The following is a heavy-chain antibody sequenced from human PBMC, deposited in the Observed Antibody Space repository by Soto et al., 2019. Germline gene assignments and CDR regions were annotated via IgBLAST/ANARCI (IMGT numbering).Heavy chain of an antibody. CDR3: AIGGRGWYGDYFDY. V-gene: IGHV1-69*02. CDR2: IIPILGIA. CDR1: GGTFSSYT. D-gene: IGHD6-19*01. Sequence: QVQLVQSGAEVKKPGSSVKVSCKASGGTFSSYTISWVRQAPGQGLEWMGRIIPILGIANYAQKFQGRVTITADKPTSTAYMELSSLRSEDTAVYYCAIGGRGWYGDYFDYWGQGTLVTVSS. J-gene: IGHJ4*02.